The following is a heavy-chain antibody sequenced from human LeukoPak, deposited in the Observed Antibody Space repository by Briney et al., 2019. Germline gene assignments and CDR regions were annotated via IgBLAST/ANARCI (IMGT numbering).Heavy chain of an antibody. V-gene: IGHV4-34*01. J-gene: IGHJ5*02. CDR2: INHSGST. D-gene: IGHD3-3*01. CDR1: GGSFSGYY. CDR3: ARLTGHDFWSGYSFDP. Sequence: ASETLSLTCAVYGGSFSGYYWSWIRQPPGKGLEWTGEINHSGSTNYNPSLKSRVTISVDTSKNQFSLKLSSVTAADTAVYYCARLTGHDFWSGYSFDPWGQGTLVTVSS.